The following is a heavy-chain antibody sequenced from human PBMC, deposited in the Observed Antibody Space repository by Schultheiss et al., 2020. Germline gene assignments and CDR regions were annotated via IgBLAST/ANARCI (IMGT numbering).Heavy chain of an antibody. V-gene: IGHV3-48*04. CDR1: GFTFSSYS. J-gene: IGHJ4*02. CDR3: ARESRGSSGWYGGGFDY. D-gene: IGHD6-19*01. CDR2: ISSSSSTI. Sequence: GGSLRLSCAASGFTFSSYSMNWVRQAPGKGLEWVSSISSSSSTIYYADSVKGRFTVSRDNAKNSLSLQMNSLRAEDTAVYYCARESRGSSGWYGGGFDYWGQGTLVTVSS.